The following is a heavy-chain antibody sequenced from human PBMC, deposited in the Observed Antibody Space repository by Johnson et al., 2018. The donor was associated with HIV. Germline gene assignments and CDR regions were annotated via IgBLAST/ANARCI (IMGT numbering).Heavy chain of an antibody. CDR3: ARAGYSNYDRAFDI. J-gene: IGHJ3*02. V-gene: IGHV3-48*04. CDR2: ITGSGTTI. Sequence: VQLVESGGGLVQPGGSLRLSCAASGFTFSSNYMNWIRQAPGKGLEWVSYITGSGTTIYYADSVNGRFTISRDNAKNSLYLQMNSLRAEDTALYYCARAGYSNYDRAFDIWGQGTVVSVSS. CDR1: GFTFSSNY. D-gene: IGHD4-11*01.